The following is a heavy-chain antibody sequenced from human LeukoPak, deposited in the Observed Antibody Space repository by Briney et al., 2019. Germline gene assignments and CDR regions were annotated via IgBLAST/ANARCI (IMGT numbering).Heavy chain of an antibody. D-gene: IGHD2-2*02. CDR1: GYTFTGYY. CDR2: INPNSGGT. J-gene: IGHJ3*02. Sequence: ASVKVSCKASGYTFTGYYMHWVRQAPGQGLEWMGWINPNSGGTNYAQKFQGRVTMTRDTSISTAYMELSRLRSDDTAVYYCASRPGCSSTSCYKGGASDIWGQGTMVTVSS. CDR3: ASRPGCSSTSCYKGGASDI. V-gene: IGHV1-2*02.